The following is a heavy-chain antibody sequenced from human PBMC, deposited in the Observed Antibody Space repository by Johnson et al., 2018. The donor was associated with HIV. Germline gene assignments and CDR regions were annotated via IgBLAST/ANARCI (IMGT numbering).Heavy chain of an antibody. D-gene: IGHD3-16*01. Sequence: MQLVESGGGLVKPGGSLRLSCAASGFTFSNAWMSWVRQAPGKGLEWVGRIKSKTDGGTTDYAAPVKGRFTISRDDSKNTLYLQMNSLKTEDTAVYYCARESGGQYDAFDIWGQGTMVTVSA. J-gene: IGHJ3*02. CDR2: IKSKTDGGTT. CDR1: GFTFSNAW. CDR3: ARESGGQYDAFDI. V-gene: IGHV3-15*01.